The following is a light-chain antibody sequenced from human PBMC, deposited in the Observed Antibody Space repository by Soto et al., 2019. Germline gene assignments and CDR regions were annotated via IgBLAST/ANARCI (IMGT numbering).Light chain of an antibody. J-gene: IGKJ1*01. CDR3: QQCFWHWT. Sequence: DIQMTQSPSTLSGSVGDRVTITCRASQTISSWLAWYQQKPGKAPKLLIYKASTLKSGVPSRFSGSGSGTELTLTTSRLQHPDFATSYCQQCFWHWTFGQGTKVDI. CDR2: KAS. CDR1: QTISSW. V-gene: IGKV1-5*03.